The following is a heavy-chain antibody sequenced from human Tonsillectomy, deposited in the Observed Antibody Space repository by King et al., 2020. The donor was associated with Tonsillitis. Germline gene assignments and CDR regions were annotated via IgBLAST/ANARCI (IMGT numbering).Heavy chain of an antibody. CDR3: AKITDFDFRLDP. D-gene: IGHD3/OR15-3a*01. CDR1: GFTFSTYA. CDR2: ISASGDST. V-gene: IGHV3-23*04. Sequence: VKLVESGGGLEQPGGSLRLSCAASGFTFSTYAMSWVRQAPGKGLEWVSSISASGDSTYYADSVKGRFTISRDNSKNTLFLQVNSLRAEDTAVYYCAKITDFDFRLDPWGQGTLATVSS. J-gene: IGHJ5*02.